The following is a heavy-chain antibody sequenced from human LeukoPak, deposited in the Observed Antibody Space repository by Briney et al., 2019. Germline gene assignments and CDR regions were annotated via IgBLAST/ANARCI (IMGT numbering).Heavy chain of an antibody. CDR2: ISDSGRT. CDR3: ARQFALPWFDP. J-gene: IGHJ5*02. V-gene: IGHV4-59*08. CDR1: GDSIRTYY. Sequence: SETLSLTCTVSGDSIRTYYWSWIRQPPGKGLEWIGYISDSGRTNYNPSLKSRVSISPDTSKNQLSLRLSSVTAADTAVYYCARQFALPWFDPWAQGTLVTVSS.